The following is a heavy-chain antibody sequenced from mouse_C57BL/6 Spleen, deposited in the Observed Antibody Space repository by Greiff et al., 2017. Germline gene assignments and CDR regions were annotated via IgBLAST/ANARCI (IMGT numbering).Heavy chain of an antibody. CDR3: ARRGGYDGPFAY. CDR1: GYTFTSYW. V-gene: IGHV1-52*01. D-gene: IGHD2-3*01. J-gene: IGHJ3*01. CDR2: IDPSDSET. Sequence: QVQLQQPGAELVRPGSSVKLSCKASGYTFTSYWMHWVKQRPIQGLEWIGNIDPSDSETHYNQKFKDKATLTVDKSSSTAYMQLSSLTSEDSAVYYCARRGGYDGPFAYWGQGTLVTVSA.